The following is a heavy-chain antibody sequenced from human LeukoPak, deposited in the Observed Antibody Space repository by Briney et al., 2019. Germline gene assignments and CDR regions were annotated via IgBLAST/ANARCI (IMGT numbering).Heavy chain of an antibody. CDR3: AKEGGYCSGGSCYDVIGYFQH. CDR2: ISGSGGST. D-gene: IGHD2-15*01. V-gene: IGHV3-23*01. Sequence: PGGSLRLSCAASGFTFSSYAMSWVRQAPGKGLEWVSAISGSGGSTYYADSVKGRFTISRDNSKNTLYLQMNSLRAEDTAVYYCAKEGGYCSGGSCYDVIGYFQHWGQGTLVTVSS. J-gene: IGHJ1*01. CDR1: GFTFSSYA.